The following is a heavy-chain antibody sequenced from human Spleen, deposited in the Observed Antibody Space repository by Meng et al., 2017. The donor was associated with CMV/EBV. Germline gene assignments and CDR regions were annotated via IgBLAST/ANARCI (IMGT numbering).Heavy chain of an antibody. J-gene: IGHJ4*02. V-gene: IGHV1-3*01. CDR1: A. CDR2: INSGNDDT. Sequence: AIDWVRHTTAKGLEWMRWINSGNDDTRFSRKLQSGVSFSRDKFTSTAHMELRRLRSEDTAVYYCASWGTTYFDIMTSYYLRKTHFDHWGQGTLVTVSS. CDR3: ASWGTTYFDIMTSYYLRKTHFDH. D-gene: IGHD3-9*01.